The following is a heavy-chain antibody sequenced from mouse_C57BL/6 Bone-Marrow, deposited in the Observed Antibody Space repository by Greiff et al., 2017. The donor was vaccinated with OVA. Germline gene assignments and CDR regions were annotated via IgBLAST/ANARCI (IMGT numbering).Heavy chain of an antibody. CDR3: ARHRYYYGSSYVSYAMDY. D-gene: IGHD1-1*01. Sequence: EVHLVESGGDLVKPGGSLKLSCAASGFTFSSYGMSWVRQTPDKRLEWVATISSGGSYTYYPDSVKGRFTISRDNAKNTLYLQMSSLKSEDTAMYYCARHRYYYGSSYVSYAMDYWGQGTSVTVSS. V-gene: IGHV5-6*01. J-gene: IGHJ4*01. CDR2: ISSGGSYT. CDR1: GFTFSSYG.